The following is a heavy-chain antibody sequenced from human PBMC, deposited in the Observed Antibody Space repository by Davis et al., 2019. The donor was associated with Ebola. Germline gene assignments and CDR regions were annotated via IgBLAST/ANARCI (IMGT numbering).Heavy chain of an antibody. J-gene: IGHJ4*02. CDR3: ARVPSDDMVDY. Sequence: GESLKISCAASGFTFSSYGIHWVRQAPGKGLEWVAVIWYDGSNKYYADSVKGRFTITRDNSQNTLSLQMNSLRAEDTAVYYCARVPSDDMVDYWGQGTLVTVSS. D-gene: IGHD3-22*01. CDR2: IWYDGSNK. CDR1: GFTFSSYG. V-gene: IGHV3-30*19.